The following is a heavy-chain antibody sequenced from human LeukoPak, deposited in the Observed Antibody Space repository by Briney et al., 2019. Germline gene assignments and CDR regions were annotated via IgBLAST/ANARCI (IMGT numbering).Heavy chain of an antibody. CDR1: GFTVSSNY. Sequence: PGGSLRLSCAAPGFTVSSNYTTWVRQAPGKGLEWVSIVYSDDSTYYADSVKGRFTISRDNSKSTLYLQMNSLRAEDTAVYYCGRSTASCAFDYWGQGTLVTVSS. D-gene: IGHD2-15*01. J-gene: IGHJ4*02. CDR3: GRSTASCAFDY. V-gene: IGHV3-53*01. CDR2: VYSDDST.